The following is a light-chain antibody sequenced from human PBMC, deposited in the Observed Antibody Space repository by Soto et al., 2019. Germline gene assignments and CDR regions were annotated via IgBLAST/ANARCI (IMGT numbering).Light chain of an antibody. CDR3: QQYDTYFS. CDR1: QNFNSW. Sequence: DIQMTQSPSTLSASVGDRVTITCRASQNFNSWLAWYQQKPGKAPKLLIYKASSLESGVPSRFSGSEFGTESTLTISSLQPDDFVTYYCQQYDTYFSFGQGSKLEIK. J-gene: IGKJ2*03. V-gene: IGKV1-5*03. CDR2: KAS.